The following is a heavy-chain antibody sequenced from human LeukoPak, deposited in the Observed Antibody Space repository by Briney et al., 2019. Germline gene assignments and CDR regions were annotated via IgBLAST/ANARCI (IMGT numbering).Heavy chain of an antibody. CDR1: GYTFTSYY. CDR3: ARSLVAVAGDFDY. D-gene: IGHD6-19*01. J-gene: IGHJ4*02. Sequence: ASVKVSCKASGYTFTSYYMHWVRQAPGQGLEWMGIINPSGGSTSYAQKFQGRVTMTRDMSTSTVYTELSSLRSEDTAVYYCARSLVAVAGDFDYWGQGTLVTVSS. V-gene: IGHV1-46*01. CDR2: INPSGGST.